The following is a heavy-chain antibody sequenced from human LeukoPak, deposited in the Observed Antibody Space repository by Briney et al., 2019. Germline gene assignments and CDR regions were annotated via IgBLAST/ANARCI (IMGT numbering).Heavy chain of an antibody. CDR2: NNHSGST. CDR3: ARGGSDSSSWYTILYYFDY. D-gene: IGHD6-13*01. J-gene: IGHJ4*02. CDR1: GGSFSGYY. Sequence: SETLSLTCAVYGGSFSGYYWSWIRQPPGKGLEWIGDNNHSGSTNYNPSLKTRVTISVDTSKNQFSLKLSSMTAADTAVYYCARGGSDSSSWYTILYYFDYWGQGTLVTVSS. V-gene: IGHV4-34*01.